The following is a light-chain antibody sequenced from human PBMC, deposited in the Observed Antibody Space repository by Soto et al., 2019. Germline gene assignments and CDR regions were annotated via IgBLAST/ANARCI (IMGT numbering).Light chain of an antibody. Sequence: QSVLAQPASVSGSPGQSITISCTGTSSDVGAYDAVSWYQQHPGKAPQVIIYRGTKRPSGVSTRFSGSVSGNTASLTVSGLQAEDEAEYFCCSSAPESTYVCGTGTKVTV. CDR2: RGT. CDR1: SSDVGAYDA. V-gene: IGLV2-23*01. CDR3: CSSAPESTYV. J-gene: IGLJ1*01.